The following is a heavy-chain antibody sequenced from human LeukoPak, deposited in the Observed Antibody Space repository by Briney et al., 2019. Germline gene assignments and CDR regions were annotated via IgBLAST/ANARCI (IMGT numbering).Heavy chain of an antibody. Sequence: ASVKVSCKASGGTFSSYAISWVRQAPGQGLEWMGGIIPIFGTANYAQKFQGRVTITTDESTSTAYMELSSLRSEDTAVYYCARSRAVEWPTIFYYFDYWGQGTLVTVSP. CDR2: IIPIFGTA. V-gene: IGHV1-69*05. CDR1: GGTFSSYA. J-gene: IGHJ4*02. D-gene: IGHD3-9*01. CDR3: ARSRAVEWPTIFYYFDY.